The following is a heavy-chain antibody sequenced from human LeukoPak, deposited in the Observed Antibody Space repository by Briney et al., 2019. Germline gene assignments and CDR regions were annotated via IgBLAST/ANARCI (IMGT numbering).Heavy chain of an antibody. V-gene: IGHV3-53*01. Sequence: GGSLRLSCAASGFTVSSNYMSWVRQAPGKGLEWVSVIYSGGSTYYADSVKGRFTISRDNSKNTLYLQMNSLRAEDTAVYYCAREMRMATLYYFDYWGQGTLVTAAS. J-gene: IGHJ4*02. D-gene: IGHD5-24*01. CDR1: GFTVSSNY. CDR3: AREMRMATLYYFDY. CDR2: IYSGGST.